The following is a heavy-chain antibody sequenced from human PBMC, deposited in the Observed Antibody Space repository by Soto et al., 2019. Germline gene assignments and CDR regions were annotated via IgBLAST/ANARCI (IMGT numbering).Heavy chain of an antibody. J-gene: IGHJ4*02. CDR2: IYYSGST. D-gene: IGHD6-19*01. Sequence: PSETLSLTCTVSGGSISSSSYYWGWIRQPPGKGLEWIGSIYYSGSTYYKPSLKSRVTISVDTSKNQFSLKLSSVTAADTAVYYCASLSVAGLDYWGQGTLVTVSS. CDR1: GGSISSSSYY. V-gene: IGHV4-39*01. CDR3: ASLSVAGLDY.